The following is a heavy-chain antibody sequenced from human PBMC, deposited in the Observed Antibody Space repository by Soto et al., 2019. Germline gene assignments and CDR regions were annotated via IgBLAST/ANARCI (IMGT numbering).Heavy chain of an antibody. CDR1: GFTFSDYY. CDR3: ARDHYGPGWFDP. CDR2: ISSSSSYT. Sequence: QVQLVESGGGLVKPGGSLRLSCAASGFTFSDYYMSWIHQAPGKGLEWVSYISSSSSYTNYADSVKGRFTISRDNAKNSLYLQMNSLRAEDTAVYYCARDHYGPGWFDPWGQGTLVTVSS. V-gene: IGHV3-11*05. J-gene: IGHJ5*02. D-gene: IGHD3-10*01.